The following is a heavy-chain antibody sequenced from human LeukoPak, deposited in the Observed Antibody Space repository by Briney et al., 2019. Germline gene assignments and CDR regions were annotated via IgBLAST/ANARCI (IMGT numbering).Heavy chain of an antibody. V-gene: IGHV4-4*07. D-gene: IGHD3-22*01. CDR3: AREEFLHEIDSSGYFVY. CDR2: VYSSGGG. CDR1: GGSMTGYY. J-gene: IGHJ4*02. Sequence: SETLSLTCTVSGGSMTGYYWNWIRQPAGQGLEWLGRVYSSGGGNYNPSLTSRVTMSFDTSKNQFSLKLTSLTAADTAVYYCAREEFLHEIDSSGYFVYWGQGTLVTVSS.